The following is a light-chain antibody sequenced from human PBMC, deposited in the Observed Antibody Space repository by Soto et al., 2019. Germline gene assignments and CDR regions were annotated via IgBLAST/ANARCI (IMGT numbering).Light chain of an antibody. CDR2: GAS. Sequence: EIVLTQSPGTLSLSPGERATLSCRASQSVSSSCLAWYQQKPGQAPRLLIYGASSRATGIPDRFSGSGSGTDFTLTISRLEPEEFAVYYCQQYGSSPNTFGQGTKLEIK. V-gene: IGKV3-20*01. J-gene: IGKJ2*01. CDR1: QSVSSSC. CDR3: QQYGSSPNT.